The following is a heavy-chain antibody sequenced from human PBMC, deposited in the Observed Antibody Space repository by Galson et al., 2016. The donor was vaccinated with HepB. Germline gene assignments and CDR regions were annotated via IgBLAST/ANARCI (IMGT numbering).Heavy chain of an antibody. CDR2: INPGGSDT. D-gene: IGHD3-9*01. V-gene: IGHV3-74*03. CDR1: GFTFSNHG. CDR3: ARDRDDIVTGYHPLFDN. J-gene: IGHJ4*02. Sequence: SLRLSCAASGFTFSNHGKHWVRQAPGKGLVWVSGINPGGSDTMYEDSVKGRFTISRDNAKNTLYLQMNTLRVEDTAVDYCARDRDDIVTGYHPLFDNWGQGTLVTVSS.